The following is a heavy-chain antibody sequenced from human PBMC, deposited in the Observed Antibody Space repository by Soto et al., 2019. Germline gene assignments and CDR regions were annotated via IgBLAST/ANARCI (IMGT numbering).Heavy chain of an antibody. Sequence: GGSLRLSCAASGFTFSSYSMNWVRQAPGKGLEWVSYISSSSSTIYYAASVKGRFTISRDKAKNSLYLQMNSLRDEDTAVYYCAILGGSYQGHAFDIWGQGTMVTVSS. CDR2: ISSSSSTI. CDR1: GFTFSSYS. J-gene: IGHJ3*02. CDR3: AILGGSYQGHAFDI. V-gene: IGHV3-48*02. D-gene: IGHD1-26*01.